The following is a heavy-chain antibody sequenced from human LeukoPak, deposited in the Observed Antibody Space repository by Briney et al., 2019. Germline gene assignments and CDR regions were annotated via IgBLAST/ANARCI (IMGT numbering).Heavy chain of an antibody. Sequence: ASVKVPCKASGYIFTNYGISWVRQAPGQGLEWMGWISGYNGNTNYAQKVQGRVTMTADTSSTTVYMELRSLTSDDTAMYYCAREKGSGWYFFDYWGQGTPVTVSS. V-gene: IGHV1-18*01. CDR2: ISGYNGNT. J-gene: IGHJ4*02. D-gene: IGHD6-19*01. CDR3: AREKGSGWYFFDY. CDR1: GYIFTNYG.